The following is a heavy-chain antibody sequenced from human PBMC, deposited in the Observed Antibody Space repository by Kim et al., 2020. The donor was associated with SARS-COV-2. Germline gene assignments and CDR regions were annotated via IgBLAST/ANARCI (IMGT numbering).Heavy chain of an antibody. J-gene: IGHJ4*02. V-gene: IGHV1-3*01. D-gene: IGHD6-13*01. Sequence: ASVKVSCKASGYTFTNYAMHWVRQAPGQRLEWMGWINAANGNTKYSQNFQGRVTITRDTSASTAYMELSSLRSEDTAMYYCARDLSNSWFCDYWGQGTLVTVSS. CDR1: GYTFTNYA. CDR2: INAANGNT. CDR3: ARDLSNSWFCDY.